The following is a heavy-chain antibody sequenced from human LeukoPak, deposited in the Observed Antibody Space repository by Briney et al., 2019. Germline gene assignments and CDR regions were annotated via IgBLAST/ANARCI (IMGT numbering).Heavy chain of an antibody. CDR1: GFTFSTYW. J-gene: IGHJ4*02. CDR3: ARFEAVAGDFDY. D-gene: IGHD6-19*01. CDR2: IKQGGSEK. V-gene: IGHV3-7*01. Sequence: PGGTLRLSCAASGFTFSTYWMSWVRQAPGKGLEWVANIKQGGSEKYYVDSVKGRFTISRDNAKNSLYLRMNTLRAEDTAVYYCARFEAVAGDFDYWGQGTLVTVSS.